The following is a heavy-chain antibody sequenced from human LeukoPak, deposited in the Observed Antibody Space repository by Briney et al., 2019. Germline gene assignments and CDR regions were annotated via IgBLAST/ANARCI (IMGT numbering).Heavy chain of an antibody. V-gene: IGHV3-7*03. CDR3: AKDLASQLGRGFYYYYGMDV. CDR1: GSTFSSYW. J-gene: IGHJ6*02. CDR2: IKQDGSEK. Sequence: GGSLRLSCAASGSTFSSYWMSWVRQAPGKGLEWVANIKQDGSEKYYVDSVKGRFTISRDNAKNSLYLQMNSLRAEDTAVYYCAKDLASQLGRGFYYYYGMDVWGQGTTVTVSS. D-gene: IGHD6-6*01.